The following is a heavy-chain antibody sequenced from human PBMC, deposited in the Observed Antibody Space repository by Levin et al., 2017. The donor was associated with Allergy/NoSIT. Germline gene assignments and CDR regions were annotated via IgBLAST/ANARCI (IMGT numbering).Heavy chain of an antibody. J-gene: IGHJ4*02. Sequence: SETLSLTCAVYGGSFSGYYWSWIRQPPGKGLEWSGEINHSGSTNYNPSLKSRVTISVDTSKNQFSLKLSSVTAADTAVYYCARERGNCSSTSCGTIDYWGQGTLVTVSS. CDR1: GGSFSGYY. D-gene: IGHD2-2*01. CDR2: INHSGST. V-gene: IGHV4-34*01. CDR3: ARERGNCSSTSCGTIDY.